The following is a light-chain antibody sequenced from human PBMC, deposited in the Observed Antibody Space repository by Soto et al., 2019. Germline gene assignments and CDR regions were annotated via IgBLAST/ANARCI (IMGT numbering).Light chain of an antibody. Sequence: SALAQPASVSVSPGQSSTISCTGTSSDVGGYNYVSWYQQHPGKAPKLMIYDVSNRPSGVSNRFSGSKSGNTASLTISGLQAEDEADYYCSSYTSSSTLPVFGTGTKVTVL. CDR3: SSYTSSSTLPV. CDR2: DVS. CDR1: SSDVGGYNY. V-gene: IGLV2-14*01. J-gene: IGLJ1*01.